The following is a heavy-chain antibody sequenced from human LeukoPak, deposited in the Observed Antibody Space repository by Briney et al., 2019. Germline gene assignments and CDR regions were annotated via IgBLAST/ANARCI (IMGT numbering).Heavy chain of an antibody. J-gene: IGHJ6*03. CDR1: GFTFSSYA. V-gene: IGHV3-23*01. Sequence: PGGSLRLSCAASGFTFSSYAMSWVRQAPGKGLEWVSVISGSGGSTYYADSVKGRFTISRDNSKNTLYLQMNSLRAEDTAVYYCAKDTAHYYYYMDVWGKGTTVTVSS. CDR3: AKDTAHYYYYMDV. CDR2: ISGSGGST.